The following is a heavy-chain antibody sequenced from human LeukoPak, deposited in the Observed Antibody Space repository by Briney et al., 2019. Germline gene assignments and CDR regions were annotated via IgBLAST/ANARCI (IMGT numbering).Heavy chain of an antibody. CDR2: IYPGDSDT. CDR1: GYSFTSYW. J-gene: IGHJ4*02. D-gene: IGHD1-26*01. V-gene: IGHV5-51*01. Sequence: GESLKISCKGSGYSFTSYWIGCVRQMPGKGLEWMGIIYPGDSDTSYSPSFQGRVTISTDKSISTAYLQWSSLKASDTAMYYCARFRTEELLPDYWGQGTLVTVSS. CDR3: ARFRTEELLPDY.